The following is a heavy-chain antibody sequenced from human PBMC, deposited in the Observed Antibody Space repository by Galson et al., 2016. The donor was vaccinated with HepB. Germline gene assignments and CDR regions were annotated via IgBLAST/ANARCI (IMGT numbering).Heavy chain of an antibody. CDR2: INTANGIT. CDR1: GYTFTSFS. Sequence: QSGAEVKKPGESLKISCKASGYTFTSFSLHWVRQAPGQGLEWMGWINTANGITKYSQKFQDRVTFTRDTSASTAYMEVNSLRSEDTAAYYCARVPNSGNSRWGHGTMLTVSS. D-gene: IGHD4-23*01. CDR3: ARVPNSGNSR. J-gene: IGHJ3*01. V-gene: IGHV1-3*04.